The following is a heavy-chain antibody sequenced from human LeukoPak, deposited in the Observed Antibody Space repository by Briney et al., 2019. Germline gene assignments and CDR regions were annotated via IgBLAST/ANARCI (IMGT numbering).Heavy chain of an antibody. CDR2: ISSSGSTI. Sequence: GGSLRLSCAASGFAFSSYEMNWVRQAPGKGLEWVSYISSSGSTIYYADSVKGRFTISRDNSKNTLDLQMNSLRAEDTAVYYCAKDPSTGSMAFDIWGQGTMVTVSS. CDR1: GFAFSSYE. V-gene: IGHV3-48*03. CDR3: AKDPSTGSMAFDI. J-gene: IGHJ3*02. D-gene: IGHD2-2*01.